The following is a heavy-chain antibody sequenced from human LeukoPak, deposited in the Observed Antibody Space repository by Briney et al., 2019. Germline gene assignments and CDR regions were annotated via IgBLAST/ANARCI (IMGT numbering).Heavy chain of an antibody. V-gene: IGHV3-48*02. Sequence: GGSLRLSCAASGFTFSSYGMHWVRQAPGKGLEWVSYISSSSSTIYYADSVKGRFTISRDNAKSSLYLQMNSLRDEDTAVYYCATLARYSGYSYFDYWGQGTLVTVSS. D-gene: IGHD5-12*01. J-gene: IGHJ4*02. CDR1: GFTFSSYG. CDR2: ISSSSSTI. CDR3: ATLARYSGYSYFDY.